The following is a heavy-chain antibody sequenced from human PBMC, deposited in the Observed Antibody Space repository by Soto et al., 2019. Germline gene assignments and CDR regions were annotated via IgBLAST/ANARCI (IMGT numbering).Heavy chain of an antibody. V-gene: IGHV3-9*01. J-gene: IGHJ3*02. D-gene: IGHD2-15*01. CDR2: ISWNSGNI. CDR3: AITDIVVVGAARNAFDI. Sequence: EVQLVESGGGLEQPGRSLRLSCAASGFTFDDYAMHWVRQAPGKGLEWVSGISWNSGNIGYADSVKGRITISRDNAKNSLYLQMNSLRAEDTALYYCAITDIVVVGAARNAFDIWGQGTMVTVSS. CDR1: GFTFDDYA.